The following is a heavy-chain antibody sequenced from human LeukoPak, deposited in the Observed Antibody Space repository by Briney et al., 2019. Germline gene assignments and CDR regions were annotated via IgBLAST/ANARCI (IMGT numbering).Heavy chain of an antibody. J-gene: IGHJ6*03. CDR2: IYYSGST. CDR3: ARDGAGYYYYYMDV. CDR1: GGSISSSSYY. Sequence: PSETLSLTCTVSGGSISSSSYYWGWIRQPPGKGLEWIGSIYYSGSTYYNPSLKSRVTISVDTSKNQFPLKLSSVTAADTAVYYCARDGAGYYYYYMDVWGKGTTVTVSS. V-gene: IGHV4-39*06. D-gene: IGHD6-19*01.